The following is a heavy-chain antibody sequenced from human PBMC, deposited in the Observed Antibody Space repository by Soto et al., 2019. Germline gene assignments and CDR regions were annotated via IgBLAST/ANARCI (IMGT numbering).Heavy chain of an antibody. J-gene: IGHJ4*02. D-gene: IGHD3-10*01. CDR2: IYHSGST. V-gene: IGHV4-30-2*01. Sequence: PSETMFATCTVSGGSIRSGVCSRSWNTKPPGKGLEWIGYIYHSGSTYYNPSLKSRVTISVDRSKNQFSLKLSSVTAADTAVYYCARVRLWPPYYFDYWGQGTLVTVSS. CDR3: ARVRLWPPYYFDY. CDR1: GGSIRSGVCS.